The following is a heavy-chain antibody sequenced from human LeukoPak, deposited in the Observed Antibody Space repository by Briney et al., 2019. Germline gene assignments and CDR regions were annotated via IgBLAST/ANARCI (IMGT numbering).Heavy chain of an antibody. CDR2: IYPGDSDT. Sequence: GESLKISCKGSGYSFTSYWIGWVRQMPGKGLEWMGIIYPGDSDTRYSPSFQGQVTIPADKSISTAYLQWSSLKASDTAMYYCAGVGVAVAAQGYYYGMDVWGQGTTVTVSS. V-gene: IGHV5-51*01. CDR3: AGVGVAVAAQGYYYGMDV. CDR1: GYSFTSYW. D-gene: IGHD6-19*01. J-gene: IGHJ6*02.